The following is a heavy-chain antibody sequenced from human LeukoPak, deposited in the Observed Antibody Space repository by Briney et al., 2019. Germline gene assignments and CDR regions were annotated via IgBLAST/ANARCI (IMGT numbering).Heavy chain of an antibody. V-gene: IGHV3-30-3*01. D-gene: IGHD6-13*01. CDR3: AREHSSSWSREPYFDY. Sequence: PGRSLRLSCAASGFTFSSYAMHWVRQAPGKGLEWVAVISYDGSNKYYADSVKGRFTISRDNAKNSLNLQMNSLRAEDTAVYYCAREHSSSWSREPYFDYWGQGTLVTVSS. CDR1: GFTFSSYA. J-gene: IGHJ4*02. CDR2: ISYDGSNK.